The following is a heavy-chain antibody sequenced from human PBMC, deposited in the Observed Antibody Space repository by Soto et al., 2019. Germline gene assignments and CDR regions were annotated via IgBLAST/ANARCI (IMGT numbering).Heavy chain of an antibody. Sequence: XSVKVSFNASGYTFTGYYMHLVRQAPGQGLEWMGWINPNSGGTNYAQKFQGWVTMTRDTSISTAYMELSRLRSDDTAVYYCARSRISNYISYYYYGMDVWGQGTTVTVSS. CDR3: ARSRISNYISYYYYGMDV. D-gene: IGHD4-4*01. V-gene: IGHV1-2*04. J-gene: IGHJ6*02. CDR1: GYTFTGYY. CDR2: INPNSGGT.